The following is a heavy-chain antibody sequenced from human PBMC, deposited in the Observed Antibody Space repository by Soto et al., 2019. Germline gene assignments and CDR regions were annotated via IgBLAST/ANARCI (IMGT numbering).Heavy chain of an antibody. CDR3: ATIWKYSSSWSHLYYYYYGMDV. Sequence: SVKVSCKASGGTFSSYAISWVRQAPGQGLEWMGGIIPIFGTANYAQKLQGRVTITADESTSTAYMELSSLRSEDTAVYYCATIWKYSSSWSHLYYYYYGMDVWGQGTTVTVSS. D-gene: IGHD6-13*01. V-gene: IGHV1-69*13. J-gene: IGHJ6*02. CDR2: IIPIFGTA. CDR1: GGTFSSYA.